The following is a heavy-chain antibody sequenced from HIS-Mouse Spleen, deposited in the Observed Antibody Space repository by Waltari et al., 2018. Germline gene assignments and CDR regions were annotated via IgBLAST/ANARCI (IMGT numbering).Heavy chain of an antibody. V-gene: IGHV4-39*07. D-gene: IGHD6-13*01. CDR3: AREIPYSSSWYDWYFDL. CDR2: IYYSGSP. CDR1: GGSISSSSYH. J-gene: IGHJ2*01. Sequence: QLQLQESGPGLVKPSETLSLTCPVSGGSISSSSYHCGWIRQPPGKGLGWIGSIYYSGSPYYNPSLKSRVTISVDTSKNQFSLKLSSVTAADTAVYYCAREIPYSSSWYDWYFDLWGRGTLVTVSS.